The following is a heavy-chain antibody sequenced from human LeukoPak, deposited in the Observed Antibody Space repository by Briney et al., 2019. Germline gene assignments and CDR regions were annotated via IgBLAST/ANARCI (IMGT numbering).Heavy chain of an antibody. V-gene: IGHV3-21*01. J-gene: IGHJ3*02. CDR2: ISSSSYI. CDR1: GFTFSSYS. CDR3: ARDRSGGTNAFDI. D-gene: IGHD3-16*01. Sequence: GGSLRLSCAASGFTFSSYSMNWVRQAPGKGLEWVSSISSSSYIYYADSVKGRFTISRDNAKNSLYLQMNSLRAEDTAAYYCARDRSGGTNAFDIWGQGTMVTVSS.